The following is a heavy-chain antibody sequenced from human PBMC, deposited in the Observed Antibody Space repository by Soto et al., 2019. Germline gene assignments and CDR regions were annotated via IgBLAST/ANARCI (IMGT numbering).Heavy chain of an antibody. CDR2: IKSDGSGT. D-gene: IGHD5-18*01. V-gene: IGHV3-74*01. Sequence: EVQLVESGGGLVQPGESLTLSCAASGFPFSSYWMHWVRQAPGKGLVWVSRIKSDGSGTYYADSVQDRFTISRDNARNTLYLEMNRLRGQDTAVYFCARGDGERFDGNGYLGRHWGQGTLVTVSS. CDR1: GFPFSSYW. J-gene: IGHJ4*02. CDR3: ARGDGERFDGNGYLGRH.